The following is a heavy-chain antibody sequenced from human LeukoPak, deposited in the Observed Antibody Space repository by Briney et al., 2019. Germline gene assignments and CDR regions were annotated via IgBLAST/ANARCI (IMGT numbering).Heavy chain of an antibody. J-gene: IGHJ3*02. Sequence: SVKVSCKASGFTFTSSAMQWVRQARGQRLEWIGWIVVGSGNTNYAQKFQERVTITRDMSTSTAYMELSSLRSEDTAVYYCAAAPTKNYDILNNDAFDIWGQGTMVTVSS. CDR2: IVVGSGNT. D-gene: IGHD3-9*01. CDR1: GFTFTSSA. CDR3: AAAPTKNYDILNNDAFDI. V-gene: IGHV1-58*02.